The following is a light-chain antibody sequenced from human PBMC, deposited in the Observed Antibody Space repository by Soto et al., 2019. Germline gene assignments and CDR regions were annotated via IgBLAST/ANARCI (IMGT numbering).Light chain of an antibody. Sequence: QSVLTQSPSASASLGASVKLTCTLSSGHSSYPIAWHQKQPGKGPRYLMDLNNDGSHSKGDGIPDRFSGSSSGAERYLIISSLQSEDEADYYCQTWGTGFQVFGGGTKLTVL. CDR2: LNNDGSH. V-gene: IGLV4-69*01. CDR3: QTWGTGFQV. J-gene: IGLJ2*01. CDR1: SGHSSYP.